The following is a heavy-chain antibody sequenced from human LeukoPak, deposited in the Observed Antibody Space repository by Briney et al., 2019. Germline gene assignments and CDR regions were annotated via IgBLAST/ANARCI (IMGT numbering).Heavy chain of an antibody. CDR2: INPNSGGT. D-gene: IGHD6-19*01. V-gene: IGHV1-2*06. CDR3: ARGSYSSGWYGPGVDY. J-gene: IGHJ4*02. CDR1: GYTFTGYY. Sequence: ASVKVSCKASGYTFTGYYIHWVRQAPGQGLEWMGRINPNSGGTNYAQKFQGRVTMTRDTSISTVYMELSRLRSDDTAVCYCARGSYSSGWYGPGVDYWGQGTLVTVSS.